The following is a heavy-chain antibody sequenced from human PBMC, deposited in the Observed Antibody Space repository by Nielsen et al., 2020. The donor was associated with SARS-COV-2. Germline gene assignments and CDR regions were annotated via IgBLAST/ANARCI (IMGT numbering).Heavy chain of an antibody. CDR2: IYYSGST. J-gene: IGHJ4*02. V-gene: IGHV4-59*01. Sequence: SETLSLTCTVSGGSISSYYWSWIRQPPGKGLEWIGYIYYSGSTNYNPSLKSRVTISVDTSKNQFSLKLSSVTAADTAVYYCARGCSGGSCYDYWGQGTLVTVSS. CDR1: GGSISSYY. CDR3: ARGCSGGSCYDY. D-gene: IGHD2-15*01.